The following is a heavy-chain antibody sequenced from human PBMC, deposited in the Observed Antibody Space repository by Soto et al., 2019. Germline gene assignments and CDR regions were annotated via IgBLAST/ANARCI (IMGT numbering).Heavy chain of an antibody. CDR1: GGTISNSTW. CDR3: ARLGEMATSYGMDV. Sequence: SDTLSLTCADSGGTISNSTWWRWVRQPPGKGLEWIGEIYHSGSTNYNPSLKSRVTISVDKSKNQFSLKLSSVTAADTAVYYCARLGEMATSYGMDVWGQGT. V-gene: IGHV4-4*02. J-gene: IGHJ6*02. D-gene: IGHD3-16*01. CDR2: IYHSGST.